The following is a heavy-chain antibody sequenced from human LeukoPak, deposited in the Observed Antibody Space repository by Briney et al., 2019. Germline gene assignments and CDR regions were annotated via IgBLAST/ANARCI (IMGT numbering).Heavy chain of an antibody. CDR1: GYTFTGYY. V-gene: IGHV1-2*02. D-gene: IGHD3-10*01. CDR3: ARVPPMVRGVIIRGFWFDP. CDR2: INPNSGGT. J-gene: IGHJ5*02. Sequence: ASVKVSCKASGYTFTGYYMHWVRQAPGQGLEWMGWINPNSGGTNYAQKFRGRVTMTRDTSISTAYMELSRLRSDDTAVYYCARVPPMVRGVIIRGFWFDPWGQGTLVTVSS.